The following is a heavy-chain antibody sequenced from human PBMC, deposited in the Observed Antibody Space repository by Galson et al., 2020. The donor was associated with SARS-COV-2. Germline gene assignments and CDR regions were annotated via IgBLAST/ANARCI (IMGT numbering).Heavy chain of an antibody. J-gene: IGHJ3*02. V-gene: IGHV3-30*06. CDR2: ISYDGSKD. CDR1: GFNFRSYG. CDR3: VKSYSGNSYSAFHI. Sequence: GGSLRLSCAASGFNFRSYGIHWVRQAPGKGLEWVTFISYDGSKDYYVDSVKGRFTISRDNSKNTLYLQMDSLRAEDTAVYFCVKSYSGNSYSAFHIWGQGTLVTVSS. D-gene: IGHD1-26*01.